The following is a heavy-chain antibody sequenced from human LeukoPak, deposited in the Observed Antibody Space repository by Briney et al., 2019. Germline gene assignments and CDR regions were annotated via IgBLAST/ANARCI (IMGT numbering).Heavy chain of an antibody. CDR3: ARDTRIILVRGVKGHYSDY. V-gene: IGHV4-61*02. Sequence: SETLSLTCTVSGDSISSINYYWSWIRQPAGKGLQWIGRIYASANPNYNPSLKSRVTISADTSKNQFSLKLTSVTAADTAVYYCARDTRIILVRGVKGHYSDYWGQGILVTVSS. J-gene: IGHJ4*02. CDR1: GDSISSINYY. D-gene: IGHD3-10*01. CDR2: IYASANP.